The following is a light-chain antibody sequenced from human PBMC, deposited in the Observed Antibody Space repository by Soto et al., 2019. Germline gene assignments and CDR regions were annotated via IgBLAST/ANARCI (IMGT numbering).Light chain of an antibody. CDR3: QQYGTSAPIT. J-gene: IGKJ5*01. V-gene: IGKV3-20*01. CDR1: QSVSSNY. Sequence: EIVLTQSPGTLSLSPGDRATLSCRASQSVSSNYLAWYQQKPGQAPSLLIYGASSRATGIPDRFSGSGSGTDLTLTISRLEPEDFGMYYCQQYGTSAPITFRQGTRVEIE. CDR2: GAS.